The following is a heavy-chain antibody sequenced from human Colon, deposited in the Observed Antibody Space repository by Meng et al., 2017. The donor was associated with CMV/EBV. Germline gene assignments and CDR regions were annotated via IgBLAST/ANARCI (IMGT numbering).Heavy chain of an antibody. J-gene: IGHJ4*02. V-gene: IGHV3-30*02. D-gene: IGHD3-3*01. CDR3: SNGLLGVQGH. CDR2: IDTTNH. Sequence: QLVESGGGVVQPGGALRLSCGASGFSFSESGIHWLRQAPGKGLEWVSFIDTTNHYYADSVKGRFTISRDDSKRMVYLQMNNLKTEDTAMYFCSNGLLGVQGHGGQGTLVTVSS. CDR1: GFSFSESG.